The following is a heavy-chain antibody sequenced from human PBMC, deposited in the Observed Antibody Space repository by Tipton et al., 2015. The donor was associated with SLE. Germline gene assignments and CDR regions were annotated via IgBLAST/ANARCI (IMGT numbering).Heavy chain of an antibody. CDR2: VFHCGTT. CDR1: GYSIGSGFY. D-gene: IGHD3-16*02. Sequence: LRLSCTVSGYSIGSGFYWGWIRQPPGKGLEWIATVFHCGTTYYSPSLRSRLSVSIDMSKNQFSLKLTSVTAADTAVYYCARDPLVRSPGAGGFFDLWGHGTLVTVSS. CDR3: ARDPLVRSPGAGGFFDL. V-gene: IGHV4-38-2*02. J-gene: IGHJ4*01.